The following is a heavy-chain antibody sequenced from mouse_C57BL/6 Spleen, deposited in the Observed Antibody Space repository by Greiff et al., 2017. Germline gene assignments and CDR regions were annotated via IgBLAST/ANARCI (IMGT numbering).Heavy chain of an antibody. D-gene: IGHD1-1*02. J-gene: IGHJ2*01. CDR3: DRREGGYTGYFDY. Sequence: QVQLQQSGPGLVQPSQCLSITCTVSGFSLTSYGVHWVRQSPGKGLEWLGVIWSGGSTDYNAAFISRLTISKDNSKSHVFFKMNIRQTNNTDIYDYDRREGGYTGYFDYWGQGTTLTVSS. CDR1: GFSLTSYG. CDR2: IWSGGST. V-gene: IGHV2-2*02.